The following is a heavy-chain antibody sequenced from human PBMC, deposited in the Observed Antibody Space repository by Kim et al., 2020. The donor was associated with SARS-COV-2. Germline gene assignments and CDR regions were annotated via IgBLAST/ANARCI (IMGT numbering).Heavy chain of an antibody. CDR2: INHSGST. Sequence: SETLSLTCAVYGGSFSGYYWSWIRQPPGKGLEWIGEINHSGSTNYNPSLKSRVTISVDTSKNQFSLKLSSVTAADTAVYYCARATLCSGGSCYYYYGMDVWGQGTTVTVSS. CDR1: GGSFSGYY. J-gene: IGHJ6*02. V-gene: IGHV4-34*01. D-gene: IGHD2-15*01. CDR3: ARATLCSGGSCYYYYGMDV.